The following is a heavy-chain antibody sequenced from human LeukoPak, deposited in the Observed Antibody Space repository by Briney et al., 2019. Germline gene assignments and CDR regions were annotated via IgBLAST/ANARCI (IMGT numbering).Heavy chain of an antibody. CDR1: GFTFGDYA. CDR3: TRDWGDYWYFDL. CDR2: IRSKAYGGTT. D-gene: IGHD3-16*01. J-gene: IGHJ2*01. Sequence: GGSLRLSCTASGFTFGDYAMSWVRQAPGKGLEWVGFIRSKAYGGTTEYAASVKGRFTISRDDSKSIAYLQMNSLKTEDTAVYYCTRDWGDYWYFDLWGRGTLVTVSS. V-gene: IGHV3-49*04.